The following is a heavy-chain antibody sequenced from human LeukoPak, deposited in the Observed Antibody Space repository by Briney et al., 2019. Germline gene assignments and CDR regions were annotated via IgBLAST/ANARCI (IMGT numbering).Heavy chain of an antibody. CDR1: GGSISSYY. J-gene: IGHJ5*02. Sequence: SETLSLTCTVSGGSISSYYRSWIRQPAGKGLEWIGRIYTSGSTNYNPSLKSRVTMSVDTSKNQFSLKLSSVTAADTAVYYCAREGYYYDSSGYYHGDNWFDPWGQGTLVTVSS. CDR3: AREGYYYDSSGYYHGDNWFDP. CDR2: IYTSGST. V-gene: IGHV4-4*07. D-gene: IGHD3-22*01.